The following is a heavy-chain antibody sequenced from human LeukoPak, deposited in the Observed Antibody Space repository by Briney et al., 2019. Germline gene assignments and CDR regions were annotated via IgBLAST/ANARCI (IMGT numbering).Heavy chain of an antibody. Sequence: SVKVSCKASGGTFSSYAISWVRQAPGQGLEWMGGIIPIFGTANYAQKFQGRVTITTDESTSTAYMELSSLRSEDTAVYYCASVGLRGYSYGYDDYWGQGTLVTVSS. D-gene: IGHD5-18*01. CDR1: GGTFSSYA. V-gene: IGHV1-69*05. CDR3: ASVGLRGYSYGYDDY. J-gene: IGHJ4*02. CDR2: IIPIFGTA.